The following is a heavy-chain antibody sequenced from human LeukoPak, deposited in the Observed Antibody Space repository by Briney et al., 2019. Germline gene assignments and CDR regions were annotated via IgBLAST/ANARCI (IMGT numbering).Heavy chain of an antibody. J-gene: IGHJ6*03. CDR3: ARASRITIFGVVKFYYYYYMDV. Sequence: ASVKVSCKASGYTFTSYDINWVRQAPGQGLEWMGWMNPNSGNTGYAQKFQGRVTMTRNTSISTAYMELSSLRSEDTAVYYCARASRITIFGVVKFYYYYYMDVWGKGTTVTVSS. CDR1: GYTFTSYD. CDR2: MNPNSGNT. V-gene: IGHV1-8*01. D-gene: IGHD3-3*01.